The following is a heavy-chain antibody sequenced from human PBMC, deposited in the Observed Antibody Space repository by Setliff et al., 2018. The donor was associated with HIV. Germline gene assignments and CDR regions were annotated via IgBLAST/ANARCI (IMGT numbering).Heavy chain of an antibody. CDR3: AKDPTVRYFDWLSVAYFDY. V-gene: IGHV3-15*01. Sequence: NPGGSLRLSCAASGFTFSNAWMSWVRQAPGKGLEWVGHIKSNTEGGTTDYAAPVKGRFTISRDNSKNTLYLQMNSLRAEDTAVYYCAKDPTVRYFDWLSVAYFDYWGQGTLVTVSS. CDR1: GFTFSNAW. J-gene: IGHJ4*02. CDR2: IKSNTEGGTT. D-gene: IGHD3-9*01.